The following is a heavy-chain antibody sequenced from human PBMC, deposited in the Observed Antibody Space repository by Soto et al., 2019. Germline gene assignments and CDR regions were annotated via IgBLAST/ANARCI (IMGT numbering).Heavy chain of an antibody. D-gene: IGHD2-2*01. Sequence: GGSLRLSCAASGSTFSDYYMSWIRQVPGTGLEWVSYISSSGSTIYYADSVKGRFTISRDNAKNSLYLQMNSLRAEDTAVYYCARDRGYCSSTSCYEVDYWGQGTLVTVSS. V-gene: IGHV3-11*01. J-gene: IGHJ4*02. CDR1: GSTFSDYY. CDR2: ISSSGSTI. CDR3: ARDRGYCSSTSCYEVDY.